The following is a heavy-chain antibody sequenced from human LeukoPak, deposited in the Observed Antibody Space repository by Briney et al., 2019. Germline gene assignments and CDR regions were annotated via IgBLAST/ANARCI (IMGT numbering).Heavy chain of an antibody. J-gene: IGHJ6*03. Sequence: PGGSLRLSCAASGFTFSSYAMSWVRQAPGKGLEWVSAISGSGGSTYYADSVKGWSTISRDNSKNTLYLQMNSLRAEDTAVYYCAKSPHRYYYYMDVWGKGTTVTVSS. CDR1: GFTFSSYA. CDR3: AKSPHRYYYYMDV. CDR2: ISGSGGST. V-gene: IGHV3-23*01.